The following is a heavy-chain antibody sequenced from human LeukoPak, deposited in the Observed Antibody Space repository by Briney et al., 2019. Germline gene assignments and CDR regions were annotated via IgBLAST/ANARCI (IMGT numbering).Heavy chain of an antibody. CDR3: ARGWSASSYFGY. V-gene: IGHV4-59*02. CDR2: VYDSGSI. CDR1: GASVSRYY. J-gene: IGHJ4*02. D-gene: IGHD6-6*01. Sequence: SDTLSLTCTASGASVSRYYWNWIRQSPGKGLEWIGYVYDSGSISFNPSLKSRVTISIDTSKNQFSLKMTSVTAADTAVYYCARGWSASSYFGYWGQGTLVTVSS.